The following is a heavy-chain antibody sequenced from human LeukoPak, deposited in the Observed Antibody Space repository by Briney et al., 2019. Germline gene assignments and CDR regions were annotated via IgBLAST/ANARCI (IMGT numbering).Heavy chain of an antibody. V-gene: IGHV4-59*08. J-gene: IGHJ4*02. CDR3: ARHGGSYSFDY. Sequence: SETLSLTCTVSGGSISSYYWSWIRQPPGKGLEWIGYVYDSGSTNYNPSPKSRVTISIDTSRNQFSLKMTSVTASDTAVYYCARHGGSYSFDYWGQGTLVTVSS. D-gene: IGHD1-26*01. CDR1: GGSISSYY. CDR2: VYDSGST.